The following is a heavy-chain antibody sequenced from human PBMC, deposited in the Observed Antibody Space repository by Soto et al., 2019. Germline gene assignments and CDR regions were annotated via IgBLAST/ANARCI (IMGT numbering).Heavy chain of an antibody. D-gene: IGHD3-9*01. J-gene: IGHJ4*02. CDR1: GYTLTELP. Sequence: ASVKVSCKVSGYTLTELPMHWVRQAPGKGLEWMGGFDPEDGETIYAQKFQGRVTMTEDTSTDTAYMELSSLRSEDTAVYYCATVGVVRYFDWLPVFDYWGQGTLVTVSS. CDR3: ATVGVVRYFDWLPVFDY. CDR2: FDPEDGET. V-gene: IGHV1-24*01.